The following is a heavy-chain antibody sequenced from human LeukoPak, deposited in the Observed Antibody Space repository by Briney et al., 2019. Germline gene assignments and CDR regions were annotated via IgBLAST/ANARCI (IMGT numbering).Heavy chain of an antibody. CDR1: GGSITNYD. Sequence: SETLSLTCTVSGGSITNYDWSWVRQPPGKGLEFIGHVHYSGTTNYNPSLRSRVTISIGTSKKHFFLKLKSVTAADTAVYYCATGYGDFRVEGRYFYSWGQGTLVTVSS. CDR2: VHYSGTT. D-gene: IGHD4-17*01. CDR3: ATGYGDFRVEGRYFYS. V-gene: IGHV4-59*01. J-gene: IGHJ4*02.